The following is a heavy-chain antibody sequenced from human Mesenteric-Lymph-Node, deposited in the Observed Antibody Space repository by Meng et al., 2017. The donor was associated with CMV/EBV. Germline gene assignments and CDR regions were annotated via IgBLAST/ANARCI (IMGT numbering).Heavy chain of an antibody. J-gene: IGHJ4*02. D-gene: IGHD2-15*01. CDR2: ISGGST. CDR1: GFIFSDYY. CDR3: TRGCYSGGTCYPFDC. Sequence: GESLKISCAASGFIFSDYYMNWVRQAPGKGLEWVSSISGGSTYYADSRKGRFTISRDNSKNTLHLQMNSLRAEDTAVYYCTRGCYSGGTCYPFDCWGQGTLVTVSS. V-gene: IGHV3-38-3*01.